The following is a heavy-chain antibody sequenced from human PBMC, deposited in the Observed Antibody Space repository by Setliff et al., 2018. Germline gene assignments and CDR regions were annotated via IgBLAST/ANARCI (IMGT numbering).Heavy chain of an antibody. CDR3: ARDGVFYAMDV. CDR1: GLSYTNDW. Sequence: GGSLRLSCTASGLSYTNDWVSWVRQAPGKGLEWLASINPHGSEKYYADSVKGRFTISRDNAKNSLSLQMNSLRAEDTAIYYCARDGVFYAMDVWGRGTTVTVSS. V-gene: IGHV3-7*03. J-gene: IGHJ6*02. D-gene: IGHD3-10*01. CDR2: INPHGSEK.